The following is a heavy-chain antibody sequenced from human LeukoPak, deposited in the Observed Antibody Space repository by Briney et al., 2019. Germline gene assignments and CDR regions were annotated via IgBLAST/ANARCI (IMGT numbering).Heavy chain of an antibody. Sequence: SETLSLTCAVYGGSFSGYYWSWIRQPPGKGLEWIGEINHSGSTNYNPSLKSRVTISVDTSKNQFSLKLSSVTAADTAVYYCARWGGGSYYDFDYRGQGTLVTVSS. CDR2: INHSGST. CDR3: ARWGGGSYYDFDY. CDR1: GGSFSGYY. D-gene: IGHD1-26*01. J-gene: IGHJ4*02. V-gene: IGHV4-34*01.